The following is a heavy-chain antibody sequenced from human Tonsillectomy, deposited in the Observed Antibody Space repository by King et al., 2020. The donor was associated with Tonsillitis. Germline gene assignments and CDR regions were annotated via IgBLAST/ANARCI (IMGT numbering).Heavy chain of an antibody. CDR2: IDHSGST. J-gene: IGHJ3*02. D-gene: IGHD3-22*01. V-gene: IGHV4-59*01. CDR1: GGSIRNYE. Sequence: QLQESGPGLVKPSETLSLTCTVSGGSIRNYEWNWIRQSPGKGLEWIGYIDHSGSTNYSPSLKSRVTISVDTSKYPFSLKLRSVTAADTAVYYCARIESGYYDALDIWGQGTMVTVSS. CDR3: ARIESGYYDALDI.